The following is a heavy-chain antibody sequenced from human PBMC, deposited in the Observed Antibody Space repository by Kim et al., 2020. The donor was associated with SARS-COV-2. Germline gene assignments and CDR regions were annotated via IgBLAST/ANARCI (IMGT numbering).Heavy chain of an antibody. D-gene: IGHD6-19*01. J-gene: IGHJ4*02. Sequence: ADSVKGRFTVSRDNSKNTLFLQMNSLRAEDMAIYYCARGEPIAVPSGCDSWGQGTLVTVSS. V-gene: IGHV3-23*01. CDR3: ARGEPIAVPSGCDS.